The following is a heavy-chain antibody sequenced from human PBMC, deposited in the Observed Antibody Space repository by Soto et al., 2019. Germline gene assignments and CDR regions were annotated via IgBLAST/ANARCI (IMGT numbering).Heavy chain of an antibody. CDR2: FRTGGDDGTT. V-gene: IGHV3-23*01. CDR3: AKKVNSGPGSQYFDY. CDR1: GFTFSRYS. D-gene: IGHD3-10*01. J-gene: IGHJ4*02. Sequence: EVQLLESAGGLVQPGGSLRLSCSASGFTFSRYSMSWVRQSPGKGLEWVSGFRTGGDDGTTYYSDSVKGRFTISRDNSKNTLFLQMNSLRAEDTDIYYCAKKVNSGPGSQYFDYWGQGTLVTVSS.